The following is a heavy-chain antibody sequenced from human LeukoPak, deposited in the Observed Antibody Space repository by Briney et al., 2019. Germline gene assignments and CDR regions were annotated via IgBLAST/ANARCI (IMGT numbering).Heavy chain of an antibody. CDR3: ARDPGIDALDI. J-gene: IGHJ3*02. Sequence: QPGRSLRLSCAASGFTFSSYAMHWVRQAPGKGLEWVANIKEDGSEKQYVDSVKGRFTISRDNAKNSLYLQLNSLRAEDTAVYYCARDPGIDALDIWGQGTKVTVSS. V-gene: IGHV3-7*04. CDR1: GFTFSSYA. CDR2: IKEDGSEK. D-gene: IGHD1-26*01.